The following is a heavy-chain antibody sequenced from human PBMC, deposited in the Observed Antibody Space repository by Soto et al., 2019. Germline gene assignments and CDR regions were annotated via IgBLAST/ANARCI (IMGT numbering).Heavy chain of an antibody. CDR1: GFTFNHYA. Sequence: PGGSLRLSCTASGFTFNHYAMTWVRQAPGRGLEWVASVSVRGGSKKYADSVKGRFIISRDNSNSTLYLQMDSLGGEDTAVYYCAKDSTVTTSLYFYYYGFDVWGQGTTVTVSS. V-gene: IGHV3-23*01. CDR3: AKDSTVTTSLYFYYYGFDV. D-gene: IGHD4-17*01. CDR2: VSVRGGSK. J-gene: IGHJ6*01.